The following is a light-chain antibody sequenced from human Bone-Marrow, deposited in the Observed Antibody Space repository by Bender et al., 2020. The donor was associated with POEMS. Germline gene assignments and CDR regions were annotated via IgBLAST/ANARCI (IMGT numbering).Light chain of an antibody. J-gene: IGLJ2*01. V-gene: IGLV3-1*01. Sequence: SYELTQPLSVSASPGQTASITCSGDQLGDKYVAWYQQRPGQTPVLVIHQDSRRPSGIPERFSGSNSGTTATLTVSGTPPMGEADYFCQAWDSSTVVVFGGGTKLTVL. CDR3: QAWDSSTVVV. CDR2: QDS. CDR1: QLGDKY.